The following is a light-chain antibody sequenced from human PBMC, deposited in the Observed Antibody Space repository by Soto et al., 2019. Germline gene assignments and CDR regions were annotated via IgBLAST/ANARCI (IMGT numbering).Light chain of an antibody. CDR1: SSDVGNYNL. J-gene: IGLJ2*01. V-gene: IGLV2-23*01. CDR2: EGT. Sequence: QSALTQPASVSGSPGQSITISCTGTSSDVGNYNLVSWYQQHPGKAPKLMIYEGTNRPSGVSNRFSGSKSGNTASLTISGLQSEDEAHYYCSSYAGRVVFGGGTQLTVL. CDR3: SSYAGRVV.